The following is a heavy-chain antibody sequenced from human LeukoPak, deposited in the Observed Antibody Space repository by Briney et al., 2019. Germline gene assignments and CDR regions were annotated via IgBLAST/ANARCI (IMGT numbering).Heavy chain of an antibody. CDR1: GFTFSSYG. J-gene: IGHJ4*02. CDR2: ISSNGGST. Sequence: PGGSLRLSCAASGFTFSSYGMSWVRQAPGKGLEWVSAISSNGGSTYYANSVKGRFTISRDNSKNMLYLQMGSLRAEDMAVYYCATSPGNYYGSGIPSAHSYLDQWGQGTLVTVSS. D-gene: IGHD3-10*01. V-gene: IGHV3-64*01. CDR3: ATSPGNYYGSGIPSAHSYLDQ.